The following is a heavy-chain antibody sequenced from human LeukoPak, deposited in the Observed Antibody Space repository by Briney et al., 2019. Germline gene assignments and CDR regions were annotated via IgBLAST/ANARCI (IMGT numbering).Heavy chain of an antibody. V-gene: IGHV6-1*01. Sequence: SQTLSLTCAISGDSVSSNSAAWNWISQSPSRGLEWLGRTYYRSKWYNDYAVSVKSRITINPDTSKNQFSLQLNSVTPEDTAVYYCARGPSGYDILTGYSDWYFDLWGRGTLVTVSS. CDR1: GDSVSSNSAA. D-gene: IGHD3-9*01. CDR2: TYYRSKWYN. J-gene: IGHJ2*01. CDR3: ARGPSGYDILTGYSDWYFDL.